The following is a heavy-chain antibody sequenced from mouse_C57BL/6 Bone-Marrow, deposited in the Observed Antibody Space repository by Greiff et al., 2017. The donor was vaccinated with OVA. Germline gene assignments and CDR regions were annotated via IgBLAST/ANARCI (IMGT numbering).Heavy chain of an antibody. CDR2: INPNNGGT. CDR3: ARTPIYYYGKDFDY. V-gene: IGHV1-26*01. J-gene: IGHJ2*01. CDR1: GYTFTDYY. D-gene: IGHD1-1*01. Sequence: VQLQQSGPELVKPGASVKISCKASGYTFTDYYMNWVKQSHGKSLEWIGDINPNNGGTSYNQKFKGKATLTVDKSSSTAYMELRSLTSEDSAVYYCARTPIYYYGKDFDYWGQGTTLTVSS.